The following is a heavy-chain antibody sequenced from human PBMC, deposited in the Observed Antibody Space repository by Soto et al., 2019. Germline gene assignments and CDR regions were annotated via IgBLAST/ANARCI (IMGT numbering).Heavy chain of an antibody. CDR1: GGSISSSSYY. Sequence: SETLSLTCTVSGGSISSSSYYWGWIRQPPGKGLEWIGSIYYSGSTYYNPSLKSRVTISVDTSKNQFSLKLSSVTAADTAVYYCARRSTYYDFWSGNQDAFDIWGQGTMVTVSS. CDR2: IYYSGST. D-gene: IGHD3-3*01. V-gene: IGHV4-39*01. CDR3: ARRSTYYDFWSGNQDAFDI. J-gene: IGHJ3*02.